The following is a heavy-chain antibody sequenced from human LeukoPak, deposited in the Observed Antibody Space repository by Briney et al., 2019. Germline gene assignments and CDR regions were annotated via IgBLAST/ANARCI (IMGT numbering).Heavy chain of an antibody. Sequence: GGSLRLSCAASGFTFSSYAMSWVRQAPGKGLEWVSSISSSSSYIYYADSVKGRFTISRDNAKNSLYLQMNSLRAEDSSVYYCARDSQQWLDYYCMDVWGKGTTVTVSS. CDR2: ISSSSSYI. CDR1: GFTFSSYA. V-gene: IGHV3-21*01. CDR3: ARDSQQWLDYYCMDV. D-gene: IGHD6-19*01. J-gene: IGHJ6*03.